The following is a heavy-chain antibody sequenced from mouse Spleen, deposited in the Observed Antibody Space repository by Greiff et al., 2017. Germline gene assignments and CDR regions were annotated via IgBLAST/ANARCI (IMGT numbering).Heavy chain of an antibody. J-gene: IGHJ1*01. CDR3: ARGGAYWYFGV. CDR2: INPNNGGT. Sequence: EVQLQQSGPELVKPGASVKISCKASGYTFTDYNMDWVKQSHGKSLEWIGDINPNNGGTIYNQKFKGKATLTVDKSSSTAYMELRSLTSEDTAVYYCARGGAYWYFGVWGARTTVTVSS. CDR1: GYTFTDYN. V-gene: IGHV1-18*01.